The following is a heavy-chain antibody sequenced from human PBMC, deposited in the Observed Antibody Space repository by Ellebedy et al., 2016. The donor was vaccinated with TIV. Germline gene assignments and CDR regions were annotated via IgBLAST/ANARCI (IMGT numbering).Heavy chain of an antibody. CDR1: GYIFTDYG. Sequence: ASVKVSCKASGYIFTDYGISWVRQAPGQGLEWMGWINPNNGNTNYAQKLQGRVTMTTDTSASTASMELRSLRSDDTAVYYCARVRDYSGSYPIRYYFDYWGQGTLVTVSS. V-gene: IGHV1-18*04. J-gene: IGHJ4*02. D-gene: IGHD1-26*01. CDR3: ARVRDYSGSYPIRYYFDY. CDR2: INPNNGNT.